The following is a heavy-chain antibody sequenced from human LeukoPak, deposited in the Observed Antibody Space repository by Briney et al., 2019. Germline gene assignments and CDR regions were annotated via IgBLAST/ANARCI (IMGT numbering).Heavy chain of an antibody. V-gene: IGHV4-61*02. J-gene: IGHJ3*02. CDR2: IYTSGIT. Sequence: SETLSLTCTVSGGSISSGSYCWGCIRQPAGKGLGWIGRIYTSGITNYKPSLKSRVTISVDTSKNQFSLKLSSVTAADTAVYYCARETPYYYDSSGYFGDVFDTWGQGTMVTVSS. CDR1: GGSISSGSYC. CDR3: ARETPYYYDSSGYFGDVFDT. D-gene: IGHD3-22*01.